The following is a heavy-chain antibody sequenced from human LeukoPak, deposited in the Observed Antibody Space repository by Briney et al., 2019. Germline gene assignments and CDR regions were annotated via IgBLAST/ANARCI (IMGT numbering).Heavy chain of an antibody. V-gene: IGHV3-23*01. J-gene: IGHJ4*02. D-gene: IGHD3-3*01. CDR1: GFTFCSYA. Sequence: GGSLRLSCAASGFTFCSYAMSWVREAPGKGLEWVSAFSGSGGSTYYADSVNGRYTISRDNSKNTLYLQMNSLRAEDTAVYYCYLVTIFGVVTQSGYYFDYWGQGTLVTVSS. CDR2: FSGSGGST. CDR3: YLVTIFGVVTQSGYYFDY.